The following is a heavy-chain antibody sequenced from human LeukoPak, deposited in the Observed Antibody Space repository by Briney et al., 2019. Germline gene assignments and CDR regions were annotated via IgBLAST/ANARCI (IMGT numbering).Heavy chain of an antibody. Sequence: PSETLSLTCTVSGGSISSYYWSWIRQPPGKGLEWIGYIYYSGSTNYNPSLKSRVTISVDTSKNQFSLKLSSVTAADTAVYYCARGQVYHGSGSYYKTKNWFDPWGQGTLVTVSS. D-gene: IGHD3-10*01. J-gene: IGHJ5*02. CDR3: ARGQVYHGSGSYYKTKNWFDP. CDR1: GGSISSYY. CDR2: IYYSGST. V-gene: IGHV4-59*01.